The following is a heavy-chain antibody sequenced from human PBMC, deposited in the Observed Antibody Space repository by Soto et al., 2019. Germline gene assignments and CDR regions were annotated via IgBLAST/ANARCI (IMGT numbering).Heavy chain of an antibody. Sequence: SETLSLTCTASGGSISSSSYYWGWIRQPPGKGLEWIGSIYYSGSTYYNPSLKSRVTISVDTSKNQFSLKLSSVTAADTAVYYCARRRANCSGGSCYIDPWGQGTLVTVSS. J-gene: IGHJ5*02. D-gene: IGHD2-15*01. CDR1: GGSISSSSYY. CDR2: IYYSGST. CDR3: ARRRANCSGGSCYIDP. V-gene: IGHV4-39*01.